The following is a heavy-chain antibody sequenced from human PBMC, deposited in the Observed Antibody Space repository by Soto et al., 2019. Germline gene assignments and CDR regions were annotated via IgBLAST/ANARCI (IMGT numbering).Heavy chain of an antibody. Sequence: TSETLSLTCTVSGGSISSYYGSWIRQPPGKGLEWIGYIYYSGSTNYNPSLKSRVTISVDTSKNQFSLKLSSVTAADTAVYYCARAYGGYADYWGQGALVTVSS. CDR3: ARAYGGYADY. CDR1: GGSISSYY. CDR2: IYYSGST. V-gene: IGHV4-59*01. J-gene: IGHJ4*02. D-gene: IGHD5-12*01.